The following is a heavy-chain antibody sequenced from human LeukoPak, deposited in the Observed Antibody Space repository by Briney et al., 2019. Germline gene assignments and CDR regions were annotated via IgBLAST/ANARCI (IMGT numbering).Heavy chain of an antibody. J-gene: IGHJ4*02. CDR2: IVPILPTA. D-gene: IGHD3-16*01. Sequence: ASVKVSCKASGDTFSSFGINWVRQAPGQGLEWMGGIVPILPTANNAQKFQGRVTITADESTSTAYMELSSLRSDDTAVYYCARGLGVSWGQGTLVTVSS. V-gene: IGHV1-69*13. CDR1: GDTFSSFG. CDR3: ARGLGVS.